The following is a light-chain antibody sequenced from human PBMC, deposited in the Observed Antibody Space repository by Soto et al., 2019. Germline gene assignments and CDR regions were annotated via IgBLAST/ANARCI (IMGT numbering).Light chain of an antibody. CDR1: SSDVGSYNR. V-gene: IGLV2-18*02. CDR3: SSYTRSSTLV. CDR2: EVS. Sequence: QSALTQPPSVSGSPGQSVTISCTGTSSDVGSYNRVSWYQQPPGTAPKLMIYEVSNRPSGVPDRFSGSKSGNTASLTISGLQAEDEADYYCSSYTRSSTLVFGRGTKLTVL. J-gene: IGLJ2*01.